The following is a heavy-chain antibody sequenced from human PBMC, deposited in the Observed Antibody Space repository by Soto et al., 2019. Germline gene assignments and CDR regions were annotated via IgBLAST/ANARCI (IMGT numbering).Heavy chain of an antibody. V-gene: IGHV3-30*18. CDR2: ISPDGGLQ. J-gene: IGHJ4*02. Sequence: QVQLVESGGGVVQPGRSLRLSCAASGFTFSSYGMHWVRQAPGKGLEWVAVISPDGGLQYYADSVKGRFTISRDNPKNTLYLQMNSPRAEDTAVYFCAKETNDYGGNDYWGQGALVTVSS. D-gene: IGHD4-17*01. CDR3: AKETNDYGGNDY. CDR1: GFTFSSYG.